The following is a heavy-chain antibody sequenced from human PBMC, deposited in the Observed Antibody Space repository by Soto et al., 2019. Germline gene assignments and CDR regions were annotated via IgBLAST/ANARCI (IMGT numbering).Heavy chain of an antibody. CDR3: AVDDSSGYWVFDY. CDR1: GGSISSRIYY. J-gene: IGHJ4*02. V-gene: IGHV4-39*01. D-gene: IGHD3-22*01. CDR2: IFYSGST. Sequence: SETLSLTCSVSGGSISSRIYYWGWMRQPPGKGLEWIGSIFYSGSTYFNPSLKSRVTISVDTSKNQFSLKLSSVTAADTAVYYCAVDDSSGYWVFDYWGQGTLVTVSS.